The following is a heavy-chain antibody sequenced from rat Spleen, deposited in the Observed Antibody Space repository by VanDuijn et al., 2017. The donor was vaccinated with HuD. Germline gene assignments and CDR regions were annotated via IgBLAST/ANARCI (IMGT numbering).Heavy chain of an antibody. V-gene: IGHV5-25*01. Sequence: EVQLVESGGGLVQPGRSMKLSCAASGFTFSNYDMAWVRQAPTKGLEWVASISPSGGSTYYRDSVKGRFTVSRDNAKSTLYLQMDSLRSEDTATYYCASPYYGYNYFDYWGQGGMVTVSS. CDR3: ASPYYGYNYFDY. CDR1: GFTFSNYD. CDR2: ISPSGGST. D-gene: IGHD1-9*01. J-gene: IGHJ2*01.